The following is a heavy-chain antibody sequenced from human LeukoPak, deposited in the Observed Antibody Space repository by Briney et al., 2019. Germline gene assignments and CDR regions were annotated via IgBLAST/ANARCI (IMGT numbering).Heavy chain of an antibody. CDR2: IYHSGST. V-gene: IGHV4-38-2*02. Sequence: SETLSLTCTVSGYSISSGYYWGWIRQPPGKGLEWIGSIYHSGSTYYNPSLKSRVTISVDTSKNQFSLKLNSVTAADTAMYYCARGGASSRYFDFWGQGTLVTVSS. CDR1: GYSISSGYY. CDR3: ARGGASSRYFDF. D-gene: IGHD6-13*01. J-gene: IGHJ4*02.